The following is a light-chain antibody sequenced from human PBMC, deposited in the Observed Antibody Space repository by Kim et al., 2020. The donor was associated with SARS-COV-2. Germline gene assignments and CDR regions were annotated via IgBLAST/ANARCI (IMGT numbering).Light chain of an antibody. CDR3: SALDSSLSEGV. J-gene: IGLJ3*02. CDR2: RNN. Sequence: QAGLTQPPSVSKGLRQTATLTCTGNSNIVGNQGAAWLQQHQGHPPKLLSYRNNNRPSGISERFSASRSGNTASLTITGLQPEDEADYYCSALDSSLSEGVFGGGTQLTVL. V-gene: IGLV10-54*02. CDR1: SNIVGNQG.